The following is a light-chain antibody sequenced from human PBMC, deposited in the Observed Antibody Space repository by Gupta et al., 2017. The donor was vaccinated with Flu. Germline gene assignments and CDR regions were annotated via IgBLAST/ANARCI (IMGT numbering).Light chain of an antibody. Sequence: PATLSLSPGERATRSCRDSQSVSSYLEWYQQKPGQAPRLIIYDASNSAIGIPVWFSGSGYEKDFTLTSSRREHEDFAVYYGQQRSNWFTFGQGTRLEIK. CDR2: DAS. CDR3: QQRSNWFT. J-gene: IGKJ5*01. V-gene: IGKV3-11*01. CDR1: QSVSSY.